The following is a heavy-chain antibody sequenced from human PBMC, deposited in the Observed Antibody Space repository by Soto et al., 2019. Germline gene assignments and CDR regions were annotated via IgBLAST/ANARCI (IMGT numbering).Heavy chain of an antibody. CDR1: GSTFHNYA. Sequence: PGGSLRLSCAASGSTFHNYAMSWVRQAPGKGLEWVSAISGSGGSTYYADSVKGRFTISRDNSKNTLYLQMNSLRAEDTAVYYCAKDRFYGSGSYTVFDYWGQGTLVTVSS. D-gene: IGHD3-10*01. CDR2: ISGSGGST. CDR3: AKDRFYGSGSYTVFDY. J-gene: IGHJ4*02. V-gene: IGHV3-23*01.